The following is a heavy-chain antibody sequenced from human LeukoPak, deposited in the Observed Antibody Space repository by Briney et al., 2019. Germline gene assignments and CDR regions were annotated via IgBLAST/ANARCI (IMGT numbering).Heavy chain of an antibody. Sequence: PGGSLRLSCAASGFTFSTYAMIWVRQAPGKGLEWVSGISGSGSSTYSADSVKGRILISRDNSKNTLYLQMNGLRAEDTAVYYCAKARDFDFWSGYSNWFDPWGQGTLVTVSP. J-gene: IGHJ5*02. V-gene: IGHV3-23*01. CDR3: AKARDFDFWSGYSNWFDP. D-gene: IGHD3-3*01. CDR2: ISGSGSST. CDR1: GFTFSTYA.